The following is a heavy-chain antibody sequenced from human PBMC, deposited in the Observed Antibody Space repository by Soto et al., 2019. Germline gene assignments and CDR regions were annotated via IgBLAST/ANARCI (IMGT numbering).Heavy chain of an antibody. CDR1: EFDFSNFA. V-gene: IGHV3-30-3*01. CDR2: ISYDGDTQ. Sequence: QVQLEESGGGVVQPGRSLRLSCAASEFDFSNFAMHWVRQAPGKGLEWMAVISYDGDTQYYADSAKGRFTISRDNSKNTLYLQMNSLTPEDTAVYYCVRGKWICALMSPFDPWGQGTLVSVSS. J-gene: IGHJ5*02. D-gene: IGHD5-12*01. CDR3: VRGKWICALMSPFDP.